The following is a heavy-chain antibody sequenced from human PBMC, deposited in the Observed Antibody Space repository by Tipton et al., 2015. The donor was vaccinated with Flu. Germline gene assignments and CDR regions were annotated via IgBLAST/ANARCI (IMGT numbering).Heavy chain of an antibody. Sequence: LRLSCTVSGGSITSGSYFWSWIRQHPGQGLEWIGYVYYSGTTYYIPSLQSRLTMSVDTSENQFSLKLNSVTAADTAIYYCARVIRGGGIDYWGQGTLVTVSS. V-gene: IGHV4-31*02. J-gene: IGHJ4*02. D-gene: IGHD3-10*01. CDR3: ARVIRGGGIDY. CDR2: VYYSGTT. CDR1: GGSITSGSYF.